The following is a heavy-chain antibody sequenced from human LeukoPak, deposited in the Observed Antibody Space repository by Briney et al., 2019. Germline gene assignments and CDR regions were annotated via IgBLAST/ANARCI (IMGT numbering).Heavy chain of an antibody. Sequence: GGSLRLSCAASGFTFSNYGMNWVRQAPGKGLEWVSSISSSSSYIYYADPVKGRFTISRDNAKNSLHLQMNSLRAEDTAVYYCAREEWLERELDYWGQGTLVTVSS. D-gene: IGHD3-3*01. V-gene: IGHV3-21*01. J-gene: IGHJ4*02. CDR2: ISSSSSYI. CDR1: GFTFSNYG. CDR3: AREEWLERELDY.